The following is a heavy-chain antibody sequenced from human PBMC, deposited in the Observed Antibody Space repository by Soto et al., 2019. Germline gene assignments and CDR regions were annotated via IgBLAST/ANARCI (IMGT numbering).Heavy chain of an antibody. D-gene: IGHD3-22*01. J-gene: IGHJ3*02. V-gene: IGHV3-15*01. CDR2: IKSKTDGGTT. CDR3: TTRSGYYWVLDAFDI. CDR1: GFTFSNAW. Sequence: GGSLRLSCAASGFTFSNAWMSWVRQAPGKGLEWVGRIKSKTDGGTTDYAAPVKGRFTISRDDSKNTLYLQMNSLKTEDTAVYYCTTRSGYYWVLDAFDIWGQGTMVTVSS.